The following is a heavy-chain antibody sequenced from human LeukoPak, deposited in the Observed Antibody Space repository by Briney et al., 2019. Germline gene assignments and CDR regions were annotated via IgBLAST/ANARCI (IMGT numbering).Heavy chain of an antibody. CDR2: ISGSGGST. Sequence: GGSLRLSCAASGFTFSIYAMSWVRQAPGKGLEWVSAISGSGGSTYYADSVKGRFTISRDNSKNTLYLQMNSLRAEDTAVYYCASRQDIVVVPAAPGYWGQGTLVTVSS. CDR1: GFTFSIYA. J-gene: IGHJ4*02. D-gene: IGHD2-2*01. V-gene: IGHV3-23*01. CDR3: ASRQDIVVVPAAPGY.